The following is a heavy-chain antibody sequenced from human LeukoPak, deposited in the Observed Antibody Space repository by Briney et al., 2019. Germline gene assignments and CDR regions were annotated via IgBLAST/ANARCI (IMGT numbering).Heavy chain of an antibody. D-gene: IGHD3-22*01. CDR2: ISSSSSYI. V-gene: IGHV3-21*01. J-gene: IGHJ4*02. CDR3: ARDHLFYYDSSGYCLD. CDR1: GFTFSSYS. Sequence: GGSLRLSCAASGFTFSSYSMNWVRQAPGKGLEWVSSISSSSSYIYYADSVKGRFTVSRDNAKNSLYLQMNSLRAEDTAVYYCARDHLFYYDSSGYCLDWGQGTLVTVFS.